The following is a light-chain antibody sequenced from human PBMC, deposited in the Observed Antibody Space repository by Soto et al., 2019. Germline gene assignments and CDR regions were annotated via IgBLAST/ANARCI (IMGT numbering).Light chain of an antibody. Sequence: EIVMTQSPATLSVSPGERATLSCRASQSVSSNLAWYQQKPGQAPRRLIYGASTRATGIPARFSGSGSGTEFTLTISSLQYEDFAVYYCQQYNNWPPWTFGKGTKVEIK. CDR1: QSVSSN. V-gene: IGKV3-15*01. CDR3: QQYNNWPPWT. J-gene: IGKJ1*01. CDR2: GAS.